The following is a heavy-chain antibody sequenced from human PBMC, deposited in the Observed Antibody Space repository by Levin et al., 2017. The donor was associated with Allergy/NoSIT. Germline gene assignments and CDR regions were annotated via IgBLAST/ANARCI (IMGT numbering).Heavy chain of an antibody. CDR3: AKSCSSSWYSADS. J-gene: IGHJ4*02. Sequence: GGSLRLSCVASGFTFSDYYMTWIRQAPGKGLEWLSYISSSGSYTNSADSVKGRFTISRDNAKNSLYLQINSLRAEDTAVYYCAKSCSSSWYSADSWGQGTLVTVSS. D-gene: IGHD6-13*01. CDR1: GFTFSDYY. CDR2: ISSSGSYT. V-gene: IGHV3-11*03.